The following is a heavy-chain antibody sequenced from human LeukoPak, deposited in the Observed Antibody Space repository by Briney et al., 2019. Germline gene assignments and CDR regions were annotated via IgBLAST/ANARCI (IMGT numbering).Heavy chain of an antibody. J-gene: IGHJ4*02. CDR2: MNPDSGNT. D-gene: IGHD3-22*01. V-gene: IGHV1-8*01. CDR1: GYTFTSYE. Sequence: GASVKVSCKASGYTFTSYEINWVRQATGQGLEWMGWMNPDSGNTGYAQQFQGRVTMTRYTSISTAYMELSSLRSEDTAVYYCARGQIVYSFDRSGYFDYWGQGNLVTVSS. CDR3: ARGQIVYSFDRSGYFDY.